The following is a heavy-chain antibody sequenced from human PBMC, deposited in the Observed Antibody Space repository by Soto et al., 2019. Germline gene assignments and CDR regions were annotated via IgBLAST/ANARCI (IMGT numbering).Heavy chain of an antibody. D-gene: IGHD2-21*02. CDR1: GGSISGYY. V-gene: IGHV4-59*01. CDR2: MYNTGST. J-gene: IGHJ6*02. Sequence: SETLSLTCTVSGGSISGYYWSWIRQPPGKGLEWIGYMYNTGSTVYNPSFKSRVTISVDTSKSQLSLRPNSVTAADTAVYYCARDLWGYCGTDCYPLDVWGQGTTVTVSS. CDR3: ARDLWGYCGTDCYPLDV.